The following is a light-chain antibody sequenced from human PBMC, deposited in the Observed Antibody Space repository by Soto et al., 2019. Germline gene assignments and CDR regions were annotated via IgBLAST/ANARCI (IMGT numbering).Light chain of an antibody. J-gene: IGKJ1*01. V-gene: IGKV1-17*01. Sequence: DIQMTQSPSSLSASLGDRATLTCRASQGVGSDLALYQQKPGRAPELLIYSASSLHSGVPYRFSGSGSGTEFTLTITSLEPEDFATFYCLQHYTSPRTFGQGTKVDIK. CDR3: LQHYTSPRT. CDR2: SAS. CDR1: QGVGSD.